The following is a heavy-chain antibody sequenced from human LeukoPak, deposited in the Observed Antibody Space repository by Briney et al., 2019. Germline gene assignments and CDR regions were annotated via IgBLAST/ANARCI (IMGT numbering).Heavy chain of an antibody. V-gene: IGHV4-39*07. CDR2: INYRGST. Sequence: SETLSLTCTVSGGSISSGSYCWSWIRQPPGKGLECIGSINYRGSTYYNPSLKSRVTLSVDTSKNQFSLKLNSVTAADTAVYYCATYKYDYVWGNQHFDYWGQGTLVAVSS. CDR1: GGSISSGSYC. CDR3: ATYKYDYVWGNQHFDY. D-gene: IGHD3-16*01. J-gene: IGHJ4*02.